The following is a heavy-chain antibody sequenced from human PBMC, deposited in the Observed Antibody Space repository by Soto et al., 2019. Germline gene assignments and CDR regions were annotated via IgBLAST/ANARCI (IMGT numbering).Heavy chain of an antibody. CDR3: ARGCITIFGVVIMCY. CDR1: GFTVSSNY. Sequence: VQLVETGGGLIQPGGSLRLSCAASGFTVSSNYMSWVRQAPGKGLEWVSVIYSGGSTYYADSVKGRFTISRDNSKNTLYLQMNSLRAEDTAVYYCARGCITIFGVVIMCYWGQGTLVTVSS. D-gene: IGHD3-3*01. CDR2: IYSGGST. V-gene: IGHV3-53*02. J-gene: IGHJ4*02.